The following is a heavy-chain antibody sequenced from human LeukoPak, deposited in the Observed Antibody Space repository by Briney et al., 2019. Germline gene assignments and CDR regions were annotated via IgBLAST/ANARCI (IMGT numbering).Heavy chain of an antibody. J-gene: IGHJ6*02. CDR3: ARHGYYDSSGYSLRIYYYGMDV. D-gene: IGHD3-22*01. V-gene: IGHV5-51*01. Sequence: GESLKISCKGSGYSFTSYWIGWVRHMPGKGLEWMGIIYPGDSDTRYSPSFQGQVTISADKSISTAYLQWSSLKASDTAMYYCARHGYYDSSGYSLRIYYYGMDVWGQGTTVTVSS. CDR1: GYSFTSYW. CDR2: IYPGDSDT.